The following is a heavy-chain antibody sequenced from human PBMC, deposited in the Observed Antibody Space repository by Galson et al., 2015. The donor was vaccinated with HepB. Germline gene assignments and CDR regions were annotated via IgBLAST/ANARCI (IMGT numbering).Heavy chain of an antibody. CDR2: IDPSDSYT. D-gene: IGHD3-3*01. CDR3: ARHVLRFLDDYYYYMDV. V-gene: IGHV5-10-1*01. CDR1: GYSFTSYW. J-gene: IGHJ6*03. Sequence: QSGAEVKKPGESLRISCKGSGYSFTSYWISWVRQMPGKGLEWMGRIDPSDSYTNYSPSFQGHVTISADKSISTAYLQWSSLKASDTAMYYCARHVLRFLDDYYYYMDVWGKGTTVTVSS.